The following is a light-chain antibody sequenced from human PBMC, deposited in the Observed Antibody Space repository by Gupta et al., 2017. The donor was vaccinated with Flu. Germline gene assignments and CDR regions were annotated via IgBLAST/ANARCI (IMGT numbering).Light chain of an antibody. CDR3: QQNNAWPLT. Sequence: EIVMTQSPATLSVSPVERATLSCRASQSVNSNLAWYQQKPGQAPRLLIYGASTRATGLPARFSGSGSGAEFTLTISSLQSEDFAVYYCQQNNAWPLTFGGGTKVEI. J-gene: IGKJ4*01. V-gene: IGKV3-15*01. CDR1: QSVNSN. CDR2: GAS.